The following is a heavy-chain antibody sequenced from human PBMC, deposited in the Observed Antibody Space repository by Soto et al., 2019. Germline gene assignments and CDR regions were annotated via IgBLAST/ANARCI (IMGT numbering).Heavy chain of an antibody. CDR2: IYYSGST. Sequence: SGTLSLASTVSGGSMNIAVYDVSWIRKHPGKGLEWIGYIYYSGSTYYNPSLKSRVTISVDTSKNQFSLKLSSVTAADTAVYYCARGGYYDSSGYYGYWGQGTLVTVSS. J-gene: IGHJ4*02. D-gene: IGHD3-22*01. CDR1: GGSMNIAVYD. CDR3: ARGGYYDSSGYYGY. V-gene: IGHV4-31*03.